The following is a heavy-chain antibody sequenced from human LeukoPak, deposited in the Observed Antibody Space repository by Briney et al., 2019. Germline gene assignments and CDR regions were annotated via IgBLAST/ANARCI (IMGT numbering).Heavy chain of an antibody. Sequence: SETLSLTCTASEYSISSGYYWGWIRQPPGKGLEGIGSIYYSGSTYYNPSLKTRVTISKDTSKNQFSLKLNSVTAADTAVYYCARGARSSSWYVPYYFDYWGQGTLVTVSS. V-gene: IGHV4-38-2*02. D-gene: IGHD6-13*01. CDR1: EYSISSGYY. CDR2: IYYSGST. CDR3: ARGARSSSWYVPYYFDY. J-gene: IGHJ4*02.